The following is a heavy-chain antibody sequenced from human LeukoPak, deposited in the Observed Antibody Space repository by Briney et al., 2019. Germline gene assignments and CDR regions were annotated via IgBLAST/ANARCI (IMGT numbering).Heavy chain of an antibody. J-gene: IGHJ4*02. V-gene: IGHV3-73*01. Sequence: GGSLRLSCAASGGTFSGSALHWVRQASGKGLEWVGRIRSTADGYAAAYAASVKGRFTISRDDSKNTAYLQMDSLKTEDTAVYYCTGDYYGSGSYADFDYWGQGTLVTVSS. CDR1: GGTFSGSA. CDR2: IRSTADGYAA. D-gene: IGHD3-10*01. CDR3: TGDYYGSGSYADFDY.